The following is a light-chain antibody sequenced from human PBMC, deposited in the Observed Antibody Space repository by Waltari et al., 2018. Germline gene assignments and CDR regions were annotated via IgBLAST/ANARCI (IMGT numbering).Light chain of an antibody. CDR3: QSVDSSATYVI. Sequence: SYDLTQPPSVSVSPGQTARITCPGDALPKQSGYWYQQKSGQAPVLMIFKDKGRPSGIPERFSGSSSGTTVTLTISGVQAEDEADYYCQSVDSSATYVIFGGGTKLTVL. V-gene: IGLV3-25*03. J-gene: IGLJ2*01. CDR2: KDK. CDR1: ALPKQS.